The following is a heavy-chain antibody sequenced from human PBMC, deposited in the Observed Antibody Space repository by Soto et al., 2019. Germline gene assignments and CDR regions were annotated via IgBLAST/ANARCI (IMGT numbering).Heavy chain of an antibody. V-gene: IGHV1-18*01. D-gene: IGHD3-22*01. CDR1: GYTFTSYG. J-gene: IGHJ4*02. CDR3: ARDWSRYYDSSGLMWFY. Sequence: ASVKVSCKPSGYTFTSYGISWVRQAPGQGLEWVGWISAHNGDTRYAQNLQGRITMTTDTFTNTAYMELTSLTSDDTAVYYCARDWSRYYDSSGLMWFYWGQGTLVTVSS. CDR2: ISAHNGDT.